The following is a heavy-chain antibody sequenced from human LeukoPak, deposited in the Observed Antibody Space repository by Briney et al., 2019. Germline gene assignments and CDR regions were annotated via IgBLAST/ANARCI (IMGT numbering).Heavy chain of an antibody. CDR2: ISWNSGYT. V-gene: IGHV3-9*01. D-gene: IGHD6-13*01. CDR3: AKDIRSSWYVAGMDV. J-gene: IGHJ6*02. CDR1: GFTFADYA. Sequence: PGRSLRLSCAASGFTFADYAMHWVRQAPGKGLEWVSGISWNSGYTGYADSLKGRFTISRDNARNSLYLQMNSLRAEDTALYYCAKDIRSSWYVAGMDVWGQGTTVTVSS.